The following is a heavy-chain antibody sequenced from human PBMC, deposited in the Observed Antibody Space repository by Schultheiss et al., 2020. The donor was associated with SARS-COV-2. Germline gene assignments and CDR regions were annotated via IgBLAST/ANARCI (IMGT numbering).Heavy chain of an antibody. D-gene: IGHD2-2*02. Sequence: ETLSLTCAVYGGSFSGYYWSWIRQPPGKGLEWVSVIYSGGSTYYADSVKGRFTISRDNSKNTLYVQMNSLRAEDTAVYYCARDFRNQLLYRTQRAFDIWGQGTMVTVSS. CDR1: GGSFSGYY. V-gene: IGHV3-53*05. J-gene: IGHJ3*02. CDR2: IYSGGST. CDR3: ARDFRNQLLYRTQRAFDI.